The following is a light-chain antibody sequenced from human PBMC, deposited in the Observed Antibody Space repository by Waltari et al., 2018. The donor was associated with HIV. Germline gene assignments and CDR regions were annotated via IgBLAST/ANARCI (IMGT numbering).Light chain of an antibody. CDR3: CSYAGSSTLL. J-gene: IGLJ3*02. CDR2: EGS. V-gene: IGLV2-23*01. CDR1: SSDVGSYNL. Sequence: QSALTQPASVSGSPGQSITISCTGTSSDVGSYNLVSWYQQHPGKAPKLMIYEGSKRPSGFSNRFSGSKSCNTASLTSSGLQAEDEADYYCCSYAGSSTLLFGGGTKLTVL.